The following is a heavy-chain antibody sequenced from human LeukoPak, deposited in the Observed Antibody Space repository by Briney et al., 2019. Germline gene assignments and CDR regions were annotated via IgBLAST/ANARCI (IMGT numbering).Heavy chain of an antibody. J-gene: IGHJ4*02. CDR1: GGYVNRGTFF. CDR2: ISNSGST. CDR3: ASHDYSNSNFDY. D-gene: IGHD4-11*01. V-gene: IGHV4-61*01. Sequence: PSETLSLTCAVSGGYVNRGTFFWTWIRKPPGTGLEWIGYISNSGSTNYNPSLKSRVTISVDTSKNQFSLKLSSVTAADTAVYYCASHDYSNSNFDYWGQGTLVTVSS.